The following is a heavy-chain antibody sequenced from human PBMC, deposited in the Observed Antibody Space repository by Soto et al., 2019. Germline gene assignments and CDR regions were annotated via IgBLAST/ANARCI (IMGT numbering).Heavy chain of an antibody. V-gene: IGHV3-30*03. J-gene: IGHJ3*02. CDR1: GFTFNNSG. CDR2: ISYDGSDK. CDR3: ARRAFGSSRSFDI. Sequence: SLRLSCRVSGFTFNNSGMHWVRQAPGKGLEWMAVISYDGSDKYYADSVKGRVIISRDNSKNTLNLEMNSLRVEDTAVYYCARRAFGSSRSFDIWGQGTMVTVSS. D-gene: IGHD6-6*01.